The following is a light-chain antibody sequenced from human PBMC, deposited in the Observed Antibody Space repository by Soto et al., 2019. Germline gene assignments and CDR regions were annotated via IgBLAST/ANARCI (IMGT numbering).Light chain of an antibody. CDR1: QSVSSSY. Sequence: EIVLTQFPGTLSLSPGERATLSCRASQSVSSSYFAWYQQKPGQAPRLLIYDASSRATGIPDRFSGSGSGTDFTLTISRLEPEDFAVYYCQQYGSSPRTFGQGTKVDIK. J-gene: IGKJ1*01. CDR3: QQYGSSPRT. CDR2: DAS. V-gene: IGKV3-20*01.